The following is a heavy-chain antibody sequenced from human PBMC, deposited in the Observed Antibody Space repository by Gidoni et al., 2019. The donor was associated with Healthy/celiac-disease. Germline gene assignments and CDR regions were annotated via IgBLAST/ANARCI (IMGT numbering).Heavy chain of an antibody. CDR3: ARHKVGATTDLDY. Sequence: QLQLQESGPGLVKPSETLSLTCTVSGGSISSSSYYWGWIRQPPGKGLEWIGSIYYSGSTYYNPSLKRRVTISVDTSKNQFSLKLSSVTAADTAVYYCARHKVGATTDLDYWGQGTLVTVSS. J-gene: IGHJ4*02. D-gene: IGHD1-26*01. V-gene: IGHV4-39*01. CDR2: IYYSGST. CDR1: GGSISSSSYY.